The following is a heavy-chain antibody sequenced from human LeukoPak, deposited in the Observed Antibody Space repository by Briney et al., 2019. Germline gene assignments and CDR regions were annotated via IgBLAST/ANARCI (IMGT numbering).Heavy chain of an antibody. V-gene: IGHV3-11*04. CDR1: GFTFSDYY. CDR3: ARDATTEIGTVYMDV. CDR2: ISSSGSTI. Sequence: GGSLRLSCAASGFTFSDYYMSWIRQAPGKGLEWVSYISSSGSTIYYADSLKGRFTISRDNAKNSLYLQMNSLRAEDTALYFCARDATTEIGTVYMDVWGKGTTVTISS. D-gene: IGHD1-1*01. J-gene: IGHJ6*03.